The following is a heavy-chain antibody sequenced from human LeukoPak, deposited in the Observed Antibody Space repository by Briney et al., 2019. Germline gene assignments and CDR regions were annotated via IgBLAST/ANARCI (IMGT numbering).Heavy chain of an antibody. Sequence: PSETLSLTCTVSGGSISSYYWSWIRQPPGKGLEWIGYIYYTGNTHYNFSLKSRVTISVATSKNQFSLKLSSVTAADTATYYCAREGRDRNRFEYWGHGIVVTVSS. CDR2: IYYTGNT. CDR3: AREGRDRNRFEY. D-gene: IGHD1-14*01. V-gene: IGHV4-59*01. CDR1: GGSISSYY. J-gene: IGHJ4*01.